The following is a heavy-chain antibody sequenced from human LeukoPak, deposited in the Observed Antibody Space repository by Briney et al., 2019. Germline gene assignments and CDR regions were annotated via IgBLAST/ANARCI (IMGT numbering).Heavy chain of an antibody. CDR3: AKVPDGSPRGYWYFDL. Sequence: GGSLRLSCEASGFTFSGQAMSWVRQAPEKGLEWVSTISASGGSTYYADAVKGRFSISRDNSKNTLYVQTHNLRAEDTAVYYCAKVPDGSPRGYWYFDLWGRGTLVTVSS. V-gene: IGHV3-23*01. J-gene: IGHJ2*01. CDR1: GFTFSGQA. D-gene: IGHD5-24*01. CDR2: ISASGGST.